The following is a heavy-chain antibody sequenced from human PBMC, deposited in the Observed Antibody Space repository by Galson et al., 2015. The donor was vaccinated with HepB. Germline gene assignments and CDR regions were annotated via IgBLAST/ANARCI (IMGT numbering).Heavy chain of an antibody. Sequence: SLRLSCAASGFTFSSYAMHWVRQAPGKGLEWVAVISYDGSNKYYADSVKGRFTISRDNSKNTLYLQMNSLRAEDTAVYYCARTAWVHSSSWVLGYWGQGTLVTVSS. V-gene: IGHV3-30-3*01. CDR1: GFTFSSYA. CDR3: ARTAWVHSSSWVLGY. J-gene: IGHJ4*02. D-gene: IGHD6-13*01. CDR2: ISYDGSNK.